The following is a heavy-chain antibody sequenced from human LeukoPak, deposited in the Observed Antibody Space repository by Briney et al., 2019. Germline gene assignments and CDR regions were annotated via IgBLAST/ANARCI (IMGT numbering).Heavy chain of an antibody. D-gene: IGHD2-2*01. CDR2: IKQDGSEK. CDR1: GFTSSSYW. CDR3: ARADCSSTSCFQFDY. J-gene: IGHJ4*02. V-gene: IGHV3-7*03. Sequence: GGSLRLSCPASGFTSSSYWMSWVRQAPGKGLEWVANIKQDGSEKYYVDSVKGRFTISRDNAKNSLYLQMNSLRAEDTAVYYCARADCSSTSCFQFDYWGQGTLVTVSS.